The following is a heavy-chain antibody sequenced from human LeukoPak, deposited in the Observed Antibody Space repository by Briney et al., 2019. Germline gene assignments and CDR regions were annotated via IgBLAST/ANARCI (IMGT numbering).Heavy chain of an antibody. J-gene: IGHJ4*02. V-gene: IGHV3-7*01. Sequence: GGSLRLSCAASGFPFSNYWMSWVRQDPGKGLEWVANIKQDGSEKYYVDSVKGRFTISRDNAKNSLYLQMNSLRAEDTAVYYCARDSPYYYDSTGSLFIWGQGTLVTVSS. D-gene: IGHD3-22*01. CDR1: GFPFSNYW. CDR2: IKQDGSEK. CDR3: ARDSPYYYDSTGSLFI.